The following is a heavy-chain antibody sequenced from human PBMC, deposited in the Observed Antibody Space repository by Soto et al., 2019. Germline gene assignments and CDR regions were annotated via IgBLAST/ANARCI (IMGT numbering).Heavy chain of an antibody. D-gene: IGHD6-13*01. J-gene: IGHJ1*01. CDR3: AKVQRGSSWSPSEYFQH. Sequence: GGSLRLSCAASGFTFSSYAMSWVRQAPGKGLEWVSAISGSGGSTYYADSVKGRFTISRDNSKNTLYLQMNSLRAEDTAVYYCAKVQRGSSWSPSEYFQHWGQGTLVTVSS. CDR1: GFTFSSYA. V-gene: IGHV3-23*01. CDR2: ISGSGGST.